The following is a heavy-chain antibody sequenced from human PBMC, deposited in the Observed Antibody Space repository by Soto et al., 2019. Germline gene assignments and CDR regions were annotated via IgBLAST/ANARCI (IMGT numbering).Heavy chain of an antibody. J-gene: IGHJ4*02. D-gene: IGHD3-3*01. Sequence: SVKVSCKASGGTFSSYAISWVRQAPGQGLEWMGGIIPIFGTANYAQKFQGRVTITADESTSTAYMELSSLRSEDTAVYYCASLGALSVRIFGVRGPDYWGQGTLVTVSS. CDR1: GGTFSSYA. CDR3: ASLGALSVRIFGVRGPDY. V-gene: IGHV1-69*13. CDR2: IIPIFGTA.